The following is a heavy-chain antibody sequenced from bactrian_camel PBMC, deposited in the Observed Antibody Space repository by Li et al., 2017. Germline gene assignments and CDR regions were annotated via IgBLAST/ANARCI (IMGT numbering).Heavy chain of an antibody. J-gene: IGHJ6*01. V-gene: IGHV3S53*01. CDR2: IAPNDKT. CDR1: GLFAGRNDLG. D-gene: IGHD6*01. Sequence: VQLVESGGGSVQAGGSLTLSCTYSGLFAGRNDLGMAWFRQTPGNEREGVAAIAPNDKTAYADSVKGRFTISQDHAKNTVYLQMNSLKPEDTAVYYCAADLFPYGGCCSSGLGYWGQGTQVTVS. CDR3: AADLFPYGGCCSSGLGY.